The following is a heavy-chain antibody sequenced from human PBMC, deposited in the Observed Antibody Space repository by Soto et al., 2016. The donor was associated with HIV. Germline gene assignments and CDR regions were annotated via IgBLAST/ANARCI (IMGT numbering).Heavy chain of an antibody. Sequence: DVQLVQSGGGLAKPGESRRLSCGVFGFGFNHAWMSWVRQAPGKGLEWVGHIKSEANGGTSDYAAPVRGRFTISRDDSKNLLYLQMNNLKTEDTAVYYRGWDHKAKLDYWGQGTLVTVSS. V-gene: IGHV3-15*01. CDR2: IKSEANGGTS. J-gene: IGHJ4*02. CDR3: GWDHKAKLDY. CDR1: GFGFNHAW. D-gene: IGHD5-18*01.